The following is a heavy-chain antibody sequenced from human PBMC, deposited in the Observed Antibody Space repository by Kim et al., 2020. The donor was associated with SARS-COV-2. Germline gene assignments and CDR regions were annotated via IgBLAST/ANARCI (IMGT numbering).Heavy chain of an antibody. Sequence: SETLSLTCTVSGGSISSGGYYWSWIRQHPGKGLEWIGYIYYSGSTYYNPSLKSRVTISVDTSKNQFSLKLSSVTAADTAVYYCARDTTYYYDSSGYLSHGCFDYWGQGTLVTVSS. CDR1: GGSISSGGYY. CDR2: IYYSGST. V-gene: IGHV4-31*03. CDR3: ARDTTYYYDSSGYLSHGCFDY. J-gene: IGHJ4*02. D-gene: IGHD3-22*01.